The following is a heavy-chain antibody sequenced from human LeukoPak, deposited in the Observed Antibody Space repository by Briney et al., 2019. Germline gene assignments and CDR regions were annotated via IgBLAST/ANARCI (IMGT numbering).Heavy chain of an antibody. V-gene: IGHV3-30*18. Sequence: GGSLRLSCAASGFTFSSYGMHWVRQAPGRGLEWVAVISYDGSNKYYADSVKGRFTISRDNSKNTLYLQMNSLRAEDTAVYYCAKETSAREIVVAIYDYWGQGTLVTVSS. CDR2: ISYDGSNK. D-gene: IGHD3-22*01. J-gene: IGHJ4*02. CDR1: GFTFSSYG. CDR3: AKETSAREIVVAIYDY.